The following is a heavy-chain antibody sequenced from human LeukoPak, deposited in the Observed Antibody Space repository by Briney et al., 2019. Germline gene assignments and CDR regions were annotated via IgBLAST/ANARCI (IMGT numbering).Heavy chain of an antibody. J-gene: IGHJ6*04. Sequence: SVKVSCKASGYTFTNYTMHWVRQAPGQRLEWMGWINAGNGNTKYSQKFQGRVTITRDTSASTAYMELSSLRSEDTAVYYCARDGRSGPAWYYYCMDVWGKGTTVTVSS. CDR2: INAGNGNT. CDR1: GYTFTNYT. D-gene: IGHD6-19*01. V-gene: IGHV1-3*01. CDR3: ARDGRSGPAWYYYCMDV.